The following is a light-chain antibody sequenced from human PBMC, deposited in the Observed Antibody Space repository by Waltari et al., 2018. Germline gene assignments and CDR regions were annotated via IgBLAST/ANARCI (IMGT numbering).Light chain of an antibody. CDR3: QQHNSYPIT. CDR2: QAS. Sequence: DIQMTQSPSTLSASVGDRDTISYRASQSINTWLAWYQERPGKVPNLLIYQASTLKSGVPSRFSGSGSGTEFTLTISSLQPDDFATYYCQQHNSYPITFGQGTRLEIK. V-gene: IGKV1-5*03. J-gene: IGKJ5*01. CDR1: QSINTW.